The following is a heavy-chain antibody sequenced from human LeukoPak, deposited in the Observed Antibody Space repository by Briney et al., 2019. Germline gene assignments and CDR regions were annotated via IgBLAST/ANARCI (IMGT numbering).Heavy chain of an antibody. CDR2: IYYSGST. J-gene: IGHJ5*02. Sequence: SETLSLTCTVSGGSISSSSYYWSWIRQPPGKGLEWIGYIYYSGSTNYNPSLKSRVTISVDTSKNQFSLKLSSVTAADTAVYYCAREGDLGDNWFDPWGQGTLVTVSS. V-gene: IGHV4-61*01. CDR1: GGSISSSSYY. CDR3: AREGDLGDNWFDP. D-gene: IGHD2-21*01.